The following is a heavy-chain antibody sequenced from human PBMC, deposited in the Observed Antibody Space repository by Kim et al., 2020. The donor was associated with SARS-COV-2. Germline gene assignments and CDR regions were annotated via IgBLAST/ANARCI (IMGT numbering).Heavy chain of an antibody. CDR3: ARGVQQLGPFDY. V-gene: IGHV1-3*01. J-gene: IGHJ4*02. D-gene: IGHD6-13*01. Sequence: ASVKVSCKASGYTFTSYSMHWVRQAPGQRLEWMGWLNAGSGNTKYSQNFQGRVTITGDTSANTAYMELSSLTSEDTAVYYCARGVQQLGPFDYWGQGTLV. CDR2: LNAGSGNT. CDR1: GYTFTSYS.